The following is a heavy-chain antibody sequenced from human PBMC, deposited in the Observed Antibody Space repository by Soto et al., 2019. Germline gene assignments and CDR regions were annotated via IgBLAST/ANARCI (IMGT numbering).Heavy chain of an antibody. D-gene: IGHD3-22*01. CDR3: ARGREYSYDSSGYYFDY. J-gene: IGHJ4*02. Sequence: SVKVSCKASGGTFSSYAISWVRQAPGQGLEWMGGIIPIFGTANYAQKFQGRVTITADESTSTAYMELSSLRSEDTAVYYCARGREYSYDSSGYYFDYCGQAILVTFSS. V-gene: IGHV1-69*13. CDR2: IIPIFGTA. CDR1: GGTFSSYA.